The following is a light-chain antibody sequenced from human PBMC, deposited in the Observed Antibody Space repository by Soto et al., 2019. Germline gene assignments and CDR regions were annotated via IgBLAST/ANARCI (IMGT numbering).Light chain of an antibody. CDR1: QSVNSNY. V-gene: IGKV3-20*01. CDR2: GAS. J-gene: IGKJ2*01. CDR3: QQYGSSFRYT. Sequence: EIVLTQSPGTLSLSPGERATLSCRASQSVNSNYVTWYQQKPGQAPRLLIYGASSRATGIPDRFSGSGSGTDFTIPISRLEPEDFAVYYCQQYGSSFRYTFGQGTKLEIK.